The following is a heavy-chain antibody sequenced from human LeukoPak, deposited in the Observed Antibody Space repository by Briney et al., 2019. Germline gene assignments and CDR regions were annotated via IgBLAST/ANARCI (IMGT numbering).Heavy chain of an antibody. CDR2: INSDNSV. Sequence: GGSLRLSCAASRFTLTTSEMDWVRQAPGKGLEWVAYINSDNSVLYGDSVKGRFTISSDKATNSLYLQMNSLRAEDTAVYYCARDTGVMTTVTTAEYWGQGTLVTVSS. V-gene: IGHV3-48*03. CDR1: RFTLTTSE. CDR3: ARDTGVMTTVTTAEY. J-gene: IGHJ4*02. D-gene: IGHD4-17*01.